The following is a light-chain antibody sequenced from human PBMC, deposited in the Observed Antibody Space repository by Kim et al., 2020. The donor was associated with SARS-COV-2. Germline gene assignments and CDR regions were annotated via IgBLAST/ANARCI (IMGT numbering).Light chain of an antibody. Sequence: SPGQSVTISCTGTSSDVGGYKYVSWYQQHPGKAPKLMIYDVSKRPSGVPDRFSGSKSGNTASLTISGLQAEDEADYYCCSLVGSPVFGGGTQLTVL. CDR3: CSLVGSPV. CDR1: SSDVGGYKY. J-gene: IGLJ2*01. CDR2: DVS. V-gene: IGLV2-11*01.